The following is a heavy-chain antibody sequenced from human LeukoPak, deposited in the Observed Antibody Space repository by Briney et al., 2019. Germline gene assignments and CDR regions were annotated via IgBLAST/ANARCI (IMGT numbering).Heavy chain of an antibody. D-gene: IGHD3-22*01. CDR2: INGDGSYT. J-gene: IGHJ4*02. V-gene: IGHV3-74*03. CDR1: GFAFSSYW. CDR3: ARDKSGYDSSGRGDY. Sequence: GGTLTLSCAASGFAFSSYWMHWVRQVPGKGLVWLSRINGDGSYTKYADSVKGRFTISRDNAQNTLFLQMNSLSAEDTAVYFCARDKSGYDSSGRGDYWGQGTLVTVSS.